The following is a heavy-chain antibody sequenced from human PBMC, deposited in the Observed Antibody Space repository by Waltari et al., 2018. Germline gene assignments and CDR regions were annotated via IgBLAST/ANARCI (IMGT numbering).Heavy chain of an antibody. J-gene: IGHJ4*02. D-gene: IGHD1-26*01. CDR2: IWYDGSNK. CDR3: ARDPGGSYYEYYFDY. CDR1: GFTFSSYG. V-gene: IGHV3-33*01. Sequence: QVQLVESGGGVVQPGRSLRLSCAASGFTFSSYGMHWVRQAPGKGLEGVAVIWYDGSNKYYADSVKGRFTISRDNSKNTLYLQMNSLRAEDTAVYYCARDPGGSYYEYYFDYWGQGTLVTVSS.